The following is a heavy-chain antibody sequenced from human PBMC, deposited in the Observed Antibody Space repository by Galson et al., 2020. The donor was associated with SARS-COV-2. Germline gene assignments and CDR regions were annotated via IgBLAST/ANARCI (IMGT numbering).Heavy chain of an antibody. D-gene: IGHD3-10*01. Sequence: GESLKISCAASGFAFSSYTMNWVRQAPGKGLEWVASLDTSSTYIYHADSLKGRFTISRDNDENSLYLQMNSLRAEDTAVYYCARSPPASTAGTSIYFDCWGQGTQVTVSS. CDR3: ARSPPASTAGTSIYFDC. CDR2: LDTSSTYI. V-gene: IGHV3-21*01. J-gene: IGHJ4*02. CDR1: GFAFSSYT.